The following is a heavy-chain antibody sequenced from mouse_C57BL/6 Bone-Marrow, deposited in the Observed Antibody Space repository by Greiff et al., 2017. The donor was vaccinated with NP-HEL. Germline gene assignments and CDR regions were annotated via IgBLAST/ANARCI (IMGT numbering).Heavy chain of an antibody. J-gene: IGHJ2*01. CDR2: IYPRDGST. CDR3: AYSNYVGFDY. V-gene: IGHV1-85*01. D-gene: IGHD2-5*01. Sequence: VKLQESGPELVKPGASVKLSCKASGYTFTSYDINWVKQRPGQGLEWIGWIYPRDGSTKYNEKFKGKATLTVDTSSSAAYMELHSLTSEDSAVYFCAYSNYVGFDYWGQGTTLTVSS. CDR1: GYTFTSYD.